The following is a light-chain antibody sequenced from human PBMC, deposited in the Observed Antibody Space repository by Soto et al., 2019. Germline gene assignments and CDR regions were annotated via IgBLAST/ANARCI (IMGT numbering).Light chain of an antibody. Sequence: IVLTQSPGTLSLSPGERATLSCRASQSVSSNYLAWYQQKPDQTPSLLIYASSSRATGIPDRFSGSESGTEFTLSISRLEPEDSGVYYCQLYGTSPSYTFGQVNNGEI. V-gene: IGKV3-20*01. CDR2: ASS. CDR3: QLYGTSPSYT. CDR1: QSVSSNY. J-gene: IGKJ2*01.